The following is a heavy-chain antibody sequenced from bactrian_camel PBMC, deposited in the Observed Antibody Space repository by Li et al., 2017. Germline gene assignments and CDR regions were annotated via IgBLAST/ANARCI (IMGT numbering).Heavy chain of an antibody. V-gene: IGHV3S53*01. D-gene: IGHD5*01. CDR2: FAALGRT. Sequence: HVQLVESGGASVQSGGSLRLSCTASGSPGKTYSLGWFRQTPGKEREGVAAFAALGRTVYADSIRGRFTISRDNAKNTLYLQMNSLKTEDTAVYYCAAGLFADFGLGLGTQVTVS. J-gene: IGHJ4*01. CDR1: GSPGKTYS.